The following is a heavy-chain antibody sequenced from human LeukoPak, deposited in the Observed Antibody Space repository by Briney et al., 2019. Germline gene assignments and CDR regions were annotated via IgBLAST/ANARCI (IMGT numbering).Heavy chain of an antibody. CDR2: ISYIGST. V-gene: IGHV4-59*11. D-gene: IGHD4-17*01. J-gene: IGHJ3*02. Sequence: SETLSLTCTVSGDSMNSHYWSWIRQPPGKGLEWIGYISYIGSTNYNPSLKSRVTISVDTSKNQFSLRLSSVTAADTAVYYCARDPTTVTKGLDIWGKGTMVTVSS. CDR1: GDSMNSHY. CDR3: ARDPTTVTKGLDI.